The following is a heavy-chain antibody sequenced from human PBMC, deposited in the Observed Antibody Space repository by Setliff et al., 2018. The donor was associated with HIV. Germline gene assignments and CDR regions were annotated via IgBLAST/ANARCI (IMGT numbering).Heavy chain of an antibody. V-gene: IGHV3-74*01. CDR1: GFIFSNYW. CDR3: AKLGVAGDYYYYYMDV. D-gene: IGHD6-13*01. Sequence: GGSLRLSCAASGFIFSNYWMYWVRQAPGKGLVWVSRINSDGSTTNYADSVKGRFTISRDNSKNTLYLQMNSLRAEDTAVYYCAKLGVAGDYYYYYMDVWGKGTTVTVSS. CDR2: INSDGSTT. J-gene: IGHJ6*03.